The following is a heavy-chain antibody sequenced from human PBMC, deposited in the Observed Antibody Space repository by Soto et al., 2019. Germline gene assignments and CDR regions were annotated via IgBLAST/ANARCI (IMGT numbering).Heavy chain of an antibody. J-gene: IGHJ6*04. D-gene: IGHD1-1*01. CDR1: GDSITSNY. CDR2: IYYTGST. Sequence: SETLSLTCTVSGDSITSNYWSWIRQPPGKGLEWIGYIYYTGSTNYNPSLKSRVTMSVDTSKNHFPRRLSFGPAADTAFFYGGRAGGVPNWAFGGKGTTVPVSS. V-gene: IGHV4-59*01. CDR3: GRAGGVPNWAF.